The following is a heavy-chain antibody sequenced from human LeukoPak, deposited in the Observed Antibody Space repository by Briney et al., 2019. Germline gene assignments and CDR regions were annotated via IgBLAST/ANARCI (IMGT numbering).Heavy chain of an antibody. J-gene: IGHJ4*02. CDR2: INPNSGDT. D-gene: IGHD1-26*01. CDR1: GDTFTAYY. Sequence: GASVKVSCKTSGDTFTAYYMHWVRQAPGQGLEWMGWINPNSGDTNYAQKFQVRVTMTRDTSISTAYMELSRLTSDDTAVYYCAKEGYDGSYFRLDFWGQGTLVTVSS. CDR3: AKEGYDGSYFRLDF. V-gene: IGHV1-2*02.